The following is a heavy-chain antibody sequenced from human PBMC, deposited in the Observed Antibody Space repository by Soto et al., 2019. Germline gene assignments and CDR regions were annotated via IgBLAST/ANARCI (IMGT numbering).Heavy chain of an antibody. Sequence: PSETLSLTCTVSGGSVSSGRYYWSWIRQPPGKGQEWIGYIYYSVSTNYNRSLQSRVPISVDTSKNQFSLKLSSVTAADTAVYYCARDSVGFLEWLPQYYYGMDVWGQGTTVTVSS. CDR3: ARDSVGFLEWLPQYYYGMDV. CDR2: IYYSVST. CDR1: GGSVSSGRYY. J-gene: IGHJ6*02. D-gene: IGHD3-3*01. V-gene: IGHV4-61*01.